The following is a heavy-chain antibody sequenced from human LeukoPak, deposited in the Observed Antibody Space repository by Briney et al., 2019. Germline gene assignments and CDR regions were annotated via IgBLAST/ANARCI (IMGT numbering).Heavy chain of an antibody. D-gene: IGHD4-17*01. CDR2: ISDDGSNK. CDR1: GFTFSSCA. V-gene: IGHV3-30-3*01. CDR3: ARDQLTVTTWEFFLDY. Sequence: GGSLRLSCAASGFTFSSCALYWVRQAPGKGLEWVAVISDDGSNKYYADSVKGRFTISRDNSKNTLYLQMNNLRAEDTAVYYCARDQLTVTTWEFFLDYWGRGTLVTVSS. J-gene: IGHJ4*02.